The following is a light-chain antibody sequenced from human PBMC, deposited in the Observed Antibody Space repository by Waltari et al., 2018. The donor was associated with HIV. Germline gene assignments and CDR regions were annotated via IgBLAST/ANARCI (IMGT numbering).Light chain of an antibody. CDR2: DAS. J-gene: IGKJ5*01. V-gene: IGKV3-11*01. Sequence: EIVLTQSPGMLSLFPGERATLSCRASQSVNNYLAWYQQKPGQAPRLLIYDASNRATGIPARFSGSVSGTDFTLTISSLEPEDFAVYYCQQRYNWITFGQGTRLEIK. CDR3: QQRYNWIT. CDR1: QSVNNY.